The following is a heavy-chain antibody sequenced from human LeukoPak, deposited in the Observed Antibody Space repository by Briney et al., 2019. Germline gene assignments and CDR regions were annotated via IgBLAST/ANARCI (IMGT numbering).Heavy chain of an antibody. J-gene: IGHJ4*02. D-gene: IGHD3-3*01. V-gene: IGHV3-21*01. Sequence: PGGSLRLSCAASGFTFSSYSMNWVRQAPGKGLEWVSSISSSSSYIYYADSVKGRFTTSRDNAKNSLYLQMNSLRAEDTAVYYCARGVRFLEWLMGDYWGQGTLVTVSS. CDR3: ARGVRFLEWLMGDY. CDR1: GFTFSSYS. CDR2: ISSSSSYI.